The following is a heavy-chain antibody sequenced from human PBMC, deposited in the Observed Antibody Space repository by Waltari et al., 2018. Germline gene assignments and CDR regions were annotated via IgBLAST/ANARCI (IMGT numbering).Heavy chain of an antibody. D-gene: IGHD6-6*01. CDR3: ARHPEQLVGYWYFDL. CDR1: GYSISSGYY. CDR2: IYHSGRT. J-gene: IGHJ2*01. Sequence: QVQLQESGPGLVKPSETLSLTCDVSGYSISSGYYWGWIRQPPGKGLEWIGSIYHSGRTDQNPSLKSRLTISLDTSKNQFSLKLSSVTAADTAVFYCARHPEQLVGYWYFDLWGRGTLVTVSS. V-gene: IGHV4-38-2*01.